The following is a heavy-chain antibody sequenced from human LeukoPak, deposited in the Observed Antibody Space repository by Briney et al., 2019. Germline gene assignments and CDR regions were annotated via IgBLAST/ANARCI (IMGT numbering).Heavy chain of an antibody. CDR3: ARQQYYDFWSALLVHYYMDV. D-gene: IGHD3-3*01. Sequence: PSETLSLTCTVSGGSITNNSYYWAWIRQPPGKGLEWIGEINHSGSTNYNPSLKSRVTISVDTSKNQFSLKLSSVTAADTAVYYCARQQYYDFWSALLVHYYMDVWGKGTTVTVSS. J-gene: IGHJ6*03. CDR1: GGSITNNSYY. CDR2: INHSGST. V-gene: IGHV4-39*01.